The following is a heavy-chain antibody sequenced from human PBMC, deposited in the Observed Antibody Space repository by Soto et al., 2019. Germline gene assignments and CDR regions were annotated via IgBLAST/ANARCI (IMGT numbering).Heavy chain of an antibody. J-gene: IGHJ5*02. V-gene: IGHV3-30*03. CDR2: ISYDGSNK. CDR3: AGSLVVVAANVFDP. D-gene: IGHD2-15*01. Sequence: PGGSLRLSXAASGFTFSSYGMHWVRQAPGKGLEWVAVISYDGSNKYYADSVKGRFTISRDNSKNTLYLQMNSLRAEDTAVYYCAGSLVVVAANVFDPWGQGTLVTVSS. CDR1: GFTFSSYG.